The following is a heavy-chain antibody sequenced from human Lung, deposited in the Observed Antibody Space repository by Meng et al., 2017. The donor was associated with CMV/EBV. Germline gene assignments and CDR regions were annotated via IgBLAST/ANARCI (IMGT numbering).Heavy chain of an antibody. CDR2: IPHRGSS. V-gene: IGHV4-4*03. CDR3: LRRSGGSV. Sequence: QVQLRESGPALVKPPASLSLTCAVSGESITNHNWWAWVRQPPGKGLEWIGEIPHRGSSAYNPSLKSRVSMSIDKSKNQFSLKLTSVTAADTAVYHCLRRSGGSVWGQGTLVTVSS. CDR1: GESITNHNW. D-gene: IGHD3-10*01. J-gene: IGHJ1*01.